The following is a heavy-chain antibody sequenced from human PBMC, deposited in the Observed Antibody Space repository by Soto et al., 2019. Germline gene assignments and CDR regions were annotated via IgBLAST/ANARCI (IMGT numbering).Heavy chain of an antibody. CDR3: ARLGRPPRGDPWNIVGVYAYYYGMDV. V-gene: IGHV4-4*02. Sequence: QVQLQESGPGLVKPSGTLSLTCAVSGGSISSSNWWSWVRQPPGKGLEWIGEIYHSGSTNYNPSLKSRGPLAVDTSKNQFSLSLSSVTAADTAVYYCARLGRPPRGDPWNIVGVYAYYYGMDVWGQGTTVTVSS. J-gene: IGHJ6*02. D-gene: IGHD1-26*01. CDR1: GGSISSSNW. CDR2: IYHSGST.